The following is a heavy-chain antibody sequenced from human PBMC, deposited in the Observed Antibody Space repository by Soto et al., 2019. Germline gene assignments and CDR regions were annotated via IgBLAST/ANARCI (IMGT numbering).Heavy chain of an antibody. J-gene: IGHJ4*02. D-gene: IGHD2-21*02. CDR1: GYTFTSYG. CDR2: ISAYNGNT. V-gene: IGHV1-18*01. Sequence: QVQLVQSGAEVKKPGASVKVSCKASGYTFTSYGISWVRQAPGQGLEWMGWISAYNGNTNYAQKLQGRVTMTTDTSTSTAYMELRSLRSDDTAVYYCARAYGGGDCYPDQYYFDYWGQGTLVTVSS. CDR3: ARAYGGGDCYPDQYYFDY.